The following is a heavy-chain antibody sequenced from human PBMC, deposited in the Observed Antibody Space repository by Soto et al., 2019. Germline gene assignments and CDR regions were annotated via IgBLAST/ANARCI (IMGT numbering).Heavy chain of an antibody. J-gene: IGHJ6*03. CDR3: ARDKGVVAASPSYYYMDV. V-gene: IGHV1-2*04. D-gene: IGHD2-15*01. Sequence: GASVKVSCKASGYTFTGYYMHWVRQAPGQGLEWKGWINPNSGGTNYAQKFQGWVTMTRDTSISTVYMELSRLRSDDTAVYYCARDKGVVAASPSYYYMDVWGKGTTVTVSS. CDR1: GYTFTGYY. CDR2: INPNSGGT.